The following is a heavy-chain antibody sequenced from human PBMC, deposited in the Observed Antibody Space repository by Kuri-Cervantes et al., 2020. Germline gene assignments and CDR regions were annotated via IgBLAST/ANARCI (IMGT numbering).Heavy chain of an antibody. CDR2: INSDGSRT. Sequence: GGSLRLSCAASGFTFSNFWMHWVRQAPGKGLVWVSRINSDGSRTIYADSVKGRFTISRDNAKNSLYLQMNSLRAEDTAVYYCARGRGGREASVVVISPVDYWGQGTLVTVSS. V-gene: IGHV3-74*01. CDR1: GFTFSNFW. CDR3: ARGRGGREASVVVISPVDY. J-gene: IGHJ4*02. D-gene: IGHD3-22*01.